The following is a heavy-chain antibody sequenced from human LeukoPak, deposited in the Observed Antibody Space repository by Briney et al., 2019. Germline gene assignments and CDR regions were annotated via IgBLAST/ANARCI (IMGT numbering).Heavy chain of an antibody. CDR3: ARGFDYDSSGYPS. CDR1: GYTLTDLS. CDR2: FDPEEDET. Sequence: ASVKVSCKVSGYTLTDLSMHWVRQAPGKGLEWMGGFDPEEDETIFAQKFQGRVTVTEDTSTDTAYMELSSLRSEDTAVYYCARGFDYDSSGYPSWGQGTLVTVSS. D-gene: IGHD3-22*01. V-gene: IGHV1-24*01. J-gene: IGHJ5*02.